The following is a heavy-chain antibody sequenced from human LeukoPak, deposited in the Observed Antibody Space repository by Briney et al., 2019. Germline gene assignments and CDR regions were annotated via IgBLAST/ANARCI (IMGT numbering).Heavy chain of an antibody. D-gene: IGHD5-24*01. CDR3: ARDPRIRDGYNLGWFDP. CDR1: GYTLTSYY. CDR2: INPSGGST. Sequence: ASVKVACKASGYTLTSYYMHWVRQAPGQGLEWMGIINPSGGSTSYPQKFQGRVTMTRDTSTSTVYMELSSLRSEDTAVYYCARDPRIRDGYNLGWFDPWGQGTLVTVSS. V-gene: IGHV1-46*01. J-gene: IGHJ5*02.